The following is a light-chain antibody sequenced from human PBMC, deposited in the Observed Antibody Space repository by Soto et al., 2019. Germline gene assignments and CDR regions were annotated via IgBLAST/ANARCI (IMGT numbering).Light chain of an antibody. CDR2: DAS. Sequence: IVLTHSPATLSVSPGEIATLSFGASQSVSSYLAWYQQKPCQAPRLLIYDASNRATGIPARFSGSGSGTDFTLTISSLEPEDFAVYYCQQRSNWPSLTFGGGTKVDIK. J-gene: IGKJ4*01. CDR1: QSVSSY. CDR3: QQRSNWPSLT. V-gene: IGKV3-11*01.